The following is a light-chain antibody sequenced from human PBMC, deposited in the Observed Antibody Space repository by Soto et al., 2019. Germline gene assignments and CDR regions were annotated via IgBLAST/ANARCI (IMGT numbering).Light chain of an antibody. Sequence: QSAVTQPPSASGTPGQRVTISCSGSGSNIGRNAVNWYQHVPGTAPKVLIYSNNQRPSGVPDRFSGSKSGTSASLAISGLQSEDEADYYCAAWDDSLNGVVFGGGTKLTVL. V-gene: IGLV1-44*01. CDR3: AAWDDSLNGVV. CDR1: GSNIGRNA. J-gene: IGLJ3*02. CDR2: SNN.